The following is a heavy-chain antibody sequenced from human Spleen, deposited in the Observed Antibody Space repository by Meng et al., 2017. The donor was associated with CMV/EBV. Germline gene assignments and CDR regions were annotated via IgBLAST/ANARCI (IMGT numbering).Heavy chain of an antibody. CDR2: ISSSSTI. CDR1: GFTFSDYY. V-gene: IGHV3-69-1*02. J-gene: IGHJ4*02. CDR3: ARILKGAWLPIDY. D-gene: IGHD3-22*01. Sequence: GESLKISCAASGFTFSDYYMNWVRQAPGKGLEWVSSISSSSTIYYADSVKGRFTISRDNAKNSLYLQMNSLRAEDTAVYYCARILKGAWLPIDYWGQGTLVTVSS.